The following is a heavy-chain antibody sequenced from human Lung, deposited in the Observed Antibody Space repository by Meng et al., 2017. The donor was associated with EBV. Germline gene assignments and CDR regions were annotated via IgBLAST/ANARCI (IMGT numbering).Heavy chain of an antibody. CDR3: ARGGYYSFDY. Sequence: QVHPQESGPGLVKLSETLSLTCAVSGGSISSVYWWTWVRQSPGKGLEWIGEIYHSGSTNYNPFLKSRVTISVDKSKNQFSLKLTSVTAADTAVYYCARGGYYSFDYWGQGTLVTVSS. CDR1: GGSISSVYW. CDR2: IYHSGST. V-gene: IGHV4-4*02. D-gene: IGHD5-18*01. J-gene: IGHJ4*02.